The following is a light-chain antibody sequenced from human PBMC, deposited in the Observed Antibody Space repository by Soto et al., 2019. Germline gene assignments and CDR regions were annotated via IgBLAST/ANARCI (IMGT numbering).Light chain of an antibody. V-gene: IGKV1-5*03. CDR3: QQYKSSST. Sequence: DIQMTQSPSTLSASVGDTVTITCRASESISIWLAWYQQKPGKAPNLLINKASSLQSEVPSRFGGSGSGTEFTLTITSLQPDDFGVYYCQQYKSSSTFGQGTKVDIK. J-gene: IGKJ1*01. CDR2: KAS. CDR1: ESISIW.